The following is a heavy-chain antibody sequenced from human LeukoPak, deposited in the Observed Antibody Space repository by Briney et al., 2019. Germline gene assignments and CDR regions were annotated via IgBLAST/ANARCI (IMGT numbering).Heavy chain of an antibody. CDR1: GFTFGDYA. Sequence: GGSLRLTCTASGFTFGDYAMSWFRQAPGKGPEWVGFIRSKAYGGTTEYAASVKGRFTISRDDSKSIAYLQMNSLKTEDTAVYYCTRADYDSSGSPATAFDYWGQGTLVTVSS. CDR2: IRSKAYGGTT. V-gene: IGHV3-49*03. CDR3: TRADYDSSGSPATAFDY. D-gene: IGHD3-22*01. J-gene: IGHJ4*02.